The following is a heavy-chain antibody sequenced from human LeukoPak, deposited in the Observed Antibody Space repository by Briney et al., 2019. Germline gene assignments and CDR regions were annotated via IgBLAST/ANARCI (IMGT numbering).Heavy chain of an antibody. D-gene: IGHD2-2*01. J-gene: IGHJ4*02. CDR1: GGSISSYY. V-gene: IGHV4-34*01. Sequence: SETLSLTCTVSGGSISSYYWSWIRQPPGKGLEWIGKINHSGSTNYNPSLKSRVTISVDTSKNQFSLKLSSVTAADTAVYYCARQAGSYAFYYYDYWGQGTLVTVSS. CDR2: INHSGST. CDR3: ARQAGSYAFYYYDY.